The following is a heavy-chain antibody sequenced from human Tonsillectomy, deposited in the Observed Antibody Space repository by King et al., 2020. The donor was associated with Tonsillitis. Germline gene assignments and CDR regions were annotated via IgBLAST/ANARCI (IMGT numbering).Heavy chain of an antibody. CDR3: ARDFGDFWSGNWFDP. Sequence: VQLQESGPGLVKPSETLSLTCIVSGGSISRYYLSWIRQSPGKGLEWIGYIDYSGSTNYNPSLKSRVTISVDTSKNQFSLKVSSVTAADTAVYYCARDFGDFWSGNWFDPWGQGTLVTVSS. J-gene: IGHJ5*02. CDR1: GGSISRYY. CDR2: IDYSGST. V-gene: IGHV4-59*01. D-gene: IGHD3-3*01.